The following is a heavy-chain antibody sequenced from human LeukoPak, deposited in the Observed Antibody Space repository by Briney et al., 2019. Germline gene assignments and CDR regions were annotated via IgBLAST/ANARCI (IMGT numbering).Heavy chain of an antibody. J-gene: IGHJ4*02. CDR1: GFTFSSYG. CDR2: ISSGGGTA. CDR3: AKDRGNDYGVFDY. V-gene: IGHV3-48*01. D-gene: IGHD4-17*01. Sequence: GGSLRLSCAASGFTFSSYGMTWVRQAPGKGLEWISYISSGGGTAYYGDSVQGRFTISRDNAKNSLHLQMNSLRAEDTGVYYCAKDRGNDYGVFDYWGQGTLVTVSS.